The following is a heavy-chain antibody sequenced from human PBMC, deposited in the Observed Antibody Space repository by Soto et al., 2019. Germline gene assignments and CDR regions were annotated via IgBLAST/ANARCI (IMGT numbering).Heavy chain of an antibody. CDR2: INHSGST. CDR1: GGSFSGYY. D-gene: IGHD2-2*02. J-gene: IGHJ6*02. Sequence: PSETLSLTCAVYGGSFSGYYWSWIRQPPGKGLEWIGEINHSGSTNYNPSLKSRVTISVDTSKNQFSLKLSSVTAADTAVYYCARGPARYCSSNSCYNAGIYYYGMDVWGQGTTVTVSS. V-gene: IGHV4-34*01. CDR3: ARGPARYCSSNSCYNAGIYYYGMDV.